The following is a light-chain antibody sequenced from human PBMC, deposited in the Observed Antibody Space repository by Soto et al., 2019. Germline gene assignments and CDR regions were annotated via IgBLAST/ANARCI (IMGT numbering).Light chain of an antibody. CDR1: QGVSSF. V-gene: IGKV3-20*01. Sequence: EIVLTQSPGTLSLSPGERATLSCRASQGVSSFLAWYQQKPGQAPRLLIYGASSRATGIPDRFSGSGSGTDFTLTISRLEPEDFAVYYCQQYGSSLTFGGGTKVDIK. CDR2: GAS. J-gene: IGKJ4*01. CDR3: QQYGSSLT.